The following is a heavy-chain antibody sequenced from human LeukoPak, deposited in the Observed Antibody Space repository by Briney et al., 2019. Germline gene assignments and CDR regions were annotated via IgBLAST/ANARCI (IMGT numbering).Heavy chain of an antibody. V-gene: IGHV3-74*01. CDR2: LNSDGSTT. J-gene: IGHJ2*01. CDR3: AGPSDPHWYFDL. Sequence: GGPLRLPCAAPGFTFSSYWMHWVRQAPGKGLVWVSRLNSDGSTTTYADSVKGRFTISRDNANNTLYLQMNSLSAEDTAVYYCAGPSDPHWYFDLWGRGTLVTVSS. CDR1: GFTFSSYW.